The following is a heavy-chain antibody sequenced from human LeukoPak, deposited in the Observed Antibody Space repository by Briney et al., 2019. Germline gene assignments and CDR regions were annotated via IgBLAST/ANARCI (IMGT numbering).Heavy chain of an antibody. CDR2: IYYSGST. J-gene: IGHJ4*02. D-gene: IGHD6-13*01. V-gene: IGHV4-59*01. CDR1: GGSISSYY. Sequence: SETLSLTCTVSGGSISSYYWSWLRQPPGKGLEWIGYIYYSGSTNYNPSLKSRVTISVDTSKNQFSLRLSSVTAADTAVYYCARVTGYVMEDYFDYWGQGTLVTVSS. CDR3: ARVTGYVMEDYFDY.